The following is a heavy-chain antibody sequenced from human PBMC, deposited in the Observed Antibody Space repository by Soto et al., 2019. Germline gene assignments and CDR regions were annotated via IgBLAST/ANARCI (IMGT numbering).Heavy chain of an antibody. Sequence: GGSLRLSCAASGFTFSSYGMHWVRQAPGKGLEWVAVIWYDGSNKYYADSVKGRFTISRDNSKNTLYLQMNSLRAEDTAVYYCARDVVRGVIIRYYFDYWGQGTLVTVSS. CDR3: ARDVVRGVIIRYYFDY. J-gene: IGHJ4*02. V-gene: IGHV3-33*01. CDR1: GFTFSSYG. D-gene: IGHD3-10*01. CDR2: IWYDGSNK.